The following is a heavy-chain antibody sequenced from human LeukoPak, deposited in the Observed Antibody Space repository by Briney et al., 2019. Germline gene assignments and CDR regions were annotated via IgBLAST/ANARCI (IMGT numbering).Heavy chain of an antibody. Sequence: GGSLRLSCAASGLSFSGYDMHWVRQAPGKGLEWVAVISYDGSNQYYADSVKGRFTISRDNSKNTLYLQMNSLRAEDTAVYYCAKDRFYYDSSGHNFDYWGQGALVTVSS. J-gene: IGHJ4*02. V-gene: IGHV3-30*18. CDR1: GLSFSGYD. CDR3: AKDRFYYDSSGHNFDY. CDR2: ISYDGSNQ. D-gene: IGHD3-22*01.